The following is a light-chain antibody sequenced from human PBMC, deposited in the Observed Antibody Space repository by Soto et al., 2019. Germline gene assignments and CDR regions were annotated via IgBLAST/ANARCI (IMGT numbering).Light chain of an antibody. J-gene: IGKJ5*01. V-gene: IGKV1-9*01. Sequence: DIQLTQSPSFLSASVGDRVTITCRASQGISSYLAWYQQKPGKAPKFLIYAASTLQSGVPSRFSGSGSGTEFTLTISSLQPEDFATDYCQQLNSYPPSINFGQGTRLEIK. CDR3: QQLNSYPPSIN. CDR1: QGISSY. CDR2: AAS.